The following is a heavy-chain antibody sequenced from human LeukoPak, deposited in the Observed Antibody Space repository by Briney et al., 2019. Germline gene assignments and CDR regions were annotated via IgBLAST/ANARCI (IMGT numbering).Heavy chain of an antibody. D-gene: IGHD3-10*01. Sequence: SVKVSCKASGGTFSSYAISWVRQAPGQGLEWMGMIIPILGIANYAQKFQGRVTITADKSTSTAYMELSSLRSEDTAVYYCARDYGDGSGSPGGYYYGMDVWGQGTTVTVSS. J-gene: IGHJ6*02. V-gene: IGHV1-69*04. CDR2: IIPILGIA. CDR3: ARDYGDGSGSPGGYYYGMDV. CDR1: GGTFSSYA.